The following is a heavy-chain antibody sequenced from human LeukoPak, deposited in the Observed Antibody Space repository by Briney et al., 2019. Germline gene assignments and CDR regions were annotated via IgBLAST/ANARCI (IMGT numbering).Heavy chain of an antibody. D-gene: IGHD1-26*01. CDR1: GRSITRGGYY. Sequence: SETLSLTCTVSGRSITRGGYYWGWIRQHPGKGREWIGYIYHSGSTYYSPSLKSRITISVDTSKNQFSLNLSSVTAADTAVYYCARVPMGASYYYMDVWGKGTTVTVSS. CDR2: IYHSGST. V-gene: IGHV4-31*03. J-gene: IGHJ6*03. CDR3: ARVPMGASYYYMDV.